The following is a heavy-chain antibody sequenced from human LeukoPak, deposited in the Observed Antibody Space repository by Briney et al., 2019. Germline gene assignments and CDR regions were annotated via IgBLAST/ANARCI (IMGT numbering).Heavy chain of an antibody. J-gene: IGHJ4*02. CDR3: ARDWTQPNYYGSGSY. CDR2: IIPIFGTT. V-gene: IGHV1-69*05. D-gene: IGHD3-10*01. CDR1: GGAFSTYP. Sequence: GASVKVSCKTSGGAFSTYPFTWVRQAPGQGLEWMGDIIPIFGTTNYAQRFQGRVTITTDASTNTAYMELSSLRSEDTAVYYCARDWTQPNYYGSGSYWGQGTLVTVSS.